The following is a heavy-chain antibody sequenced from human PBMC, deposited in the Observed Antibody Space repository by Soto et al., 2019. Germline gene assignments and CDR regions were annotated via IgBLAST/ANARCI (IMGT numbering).Heavy chain of an antibody. V-gene: IGHV3-15*07. CDR3: ASSVTSPGAFDH. CDR1: GFIFKNAY. D-gene: IGHD6-19*01. Sequence: PGGSLRLSCAGSGFIFKNAYMIWVRQAPGKGLEWVGRIKNEADGGTTDCAAPVKDRFSISRDHSQNTLYLQMNSLTTEDTAVYYCASSVTSPGAFDHWGQGTQVTVSS. CDR2: IKNEADGGTT. J-gene: IGHJ4*02.